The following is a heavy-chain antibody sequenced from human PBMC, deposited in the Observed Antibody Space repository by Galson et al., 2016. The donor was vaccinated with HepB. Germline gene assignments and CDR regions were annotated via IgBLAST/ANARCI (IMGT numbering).Heavy chain of an antibody. CDR3: AREVRYSPAGGMDV. J-gene: IGHJ4*02. V-gene: IGHV6-1*01. Sequence: CAISGDSVSSSTAAWIWIRQPPSRGLEWLGRTYYRSKWYNDYAVSVKSRITINPDTSKNQFSLQLSSVTPEDTAVYYCAREVRYSPAGGMDVWGQGILVSVS. CDR1: GDSVSSSTAA. D-gene: IGHD3-9*01. CDR2: TYYRSKWYN.